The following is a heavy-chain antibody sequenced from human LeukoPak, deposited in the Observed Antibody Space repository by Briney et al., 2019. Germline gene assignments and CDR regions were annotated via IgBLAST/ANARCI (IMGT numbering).Heavy chain of an antibody. CDR2: ISAYNGNT. V-gene: IGHV1-18*01. CDR3: ARDRRGYSYGFGPDY. CDR1: GYTFTSYG. Sequence: ASVKVSCKASGYTFTSYGISWVRQAPGQGREWMGWISAYNGNTNYAQKLQGRVTMTTDTSTSTAYMELRSLRSDDTAVYYCARDRRGYSYGFGPDYWGQGTLVTVSS. D-gene: IGHD5-18*01. J-gene: IGHJ4*02.